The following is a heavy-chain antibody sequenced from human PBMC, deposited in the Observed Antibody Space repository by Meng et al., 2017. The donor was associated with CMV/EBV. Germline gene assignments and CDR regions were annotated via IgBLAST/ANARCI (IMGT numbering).Heavy chain of an antibody. Sequence: SETLSLTCTVSGGSISSYYWNWIRQPPGKGLEWIGYIYYSGSTNYNPSLKGRVTISVDTSKNQFSLKLSSVTAADTAVYYCAREGSFDGEFSHYYYGMDVWGQGTTVTVSS. J-gene: IGHJ6*02. CDR1: GGSISSYY. CDR3: AREGSFDGEFSHYYYGMDV. D-gene: IGHD3-10*01. CDR2: IYYSGST. V-gene: IGHV4-59*01.